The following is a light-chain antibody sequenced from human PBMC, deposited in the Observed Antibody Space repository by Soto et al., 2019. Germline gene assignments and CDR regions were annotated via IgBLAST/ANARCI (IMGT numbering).Light chain of an antibody. J-gene: IGKJ1*01. CDR3: QQYNTFLSVT. CDR1: ETISSW. V-gene: IGKV1-5*01. Sequence: DIQMTQSPSTLSASVGDRVTITCRASETISSWLAWYQQQEGKAPKLLIYDASTLESGVPPRFSGSRSGTEFTLIISSLQPDDFGTYYCQQYNTFLSVTFGQGTRVEIK. CDR2: DAS.